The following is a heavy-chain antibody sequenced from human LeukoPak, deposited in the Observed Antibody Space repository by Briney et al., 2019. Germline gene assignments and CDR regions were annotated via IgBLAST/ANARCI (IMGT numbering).Heavy chain of an antibody. CDR1: GGTFSSYA. Sequence: SVKVSCKASGGTFSSYAICWVRQAPGQGLEWMGGIIPIFGTANYAQKFQGRVTITTDESTSTAYMELSSLRSEDTAVYYCARGRWLQPWGYFDYWGQGTLVTVSS. V-gene: IGHV1-69*05. J-gene: IGHJ4*02. CDR2: IIPIFGTA. D-gene: IGHD5-24*01. CDR3: ARGRWLQPWGYFDY.